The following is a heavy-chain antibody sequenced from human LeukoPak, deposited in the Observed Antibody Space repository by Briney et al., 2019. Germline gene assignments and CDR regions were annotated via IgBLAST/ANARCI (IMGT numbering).Heavy chain of an antibody. CDR1: GFTFSNSC. CDR3: ARGTSCWYGVDY. CDR2: MNGGGSTI. Sequence: GGSLRLSCGASGFTFSNSCMHWVRQPPGKGLVWVSYMNGGGSTISHADAVKGRFTMARGNAKNTLHLEMNSLRGEDTAVYFCARGTSCWYGVDYWGRGTLVTVSS. D-gene: IGHD6-13*01. J-gene: IGHJ4*02. V-gene: IGHV3-74*01.